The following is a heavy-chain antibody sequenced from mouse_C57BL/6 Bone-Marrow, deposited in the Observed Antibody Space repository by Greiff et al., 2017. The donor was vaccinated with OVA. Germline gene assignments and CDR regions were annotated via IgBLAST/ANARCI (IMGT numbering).Heavy chain of an antibody. CDR2: INPNYGTT. D-gene: IGHD2-4*01. CDR3: LYYDYDEGYYYAMDY. V-gene: IGHV1-39*01. CDR1: GYSFTDYN. Sequence: VQLKESGPELVKPGASVKISCKASGYSFTDYNMNWVKQSNGKSLEWIGVINPNYGTTSYNQKFKGKATLTVDQSSSTAYMQLNSLTSEDSAVYYCLYYDYDEGYYYAMDYWGQGTSVTVSS. J-gene: IGHJ4*01.